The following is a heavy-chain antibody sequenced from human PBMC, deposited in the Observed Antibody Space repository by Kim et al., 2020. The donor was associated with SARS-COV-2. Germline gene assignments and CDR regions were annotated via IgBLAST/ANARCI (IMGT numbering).Heavy chain of an antibody. D-gene: IGHD6-19*01. Sequence: SQTLSLTCAISGDSVSSNSAAWNWIRQSPSRGLEWLGRTYYRSKWYNDYAVSVKSRITINPDTSKNQFSLQLNSVTPEDTAVYYCARESETVAVTVLGLVRHFDYWGQGTLVTVSS. J-gene: IGHJ4*02. CDR3: ARESETVAVTVLGLVRHFDY. CDR2: TYYRSKWYN. CDR1: GDSVSSNSAA. V-gene: IGHV6-1*01.